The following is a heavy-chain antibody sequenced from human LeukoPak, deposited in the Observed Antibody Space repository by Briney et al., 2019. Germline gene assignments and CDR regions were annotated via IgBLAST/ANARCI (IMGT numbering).Heavy chain of an antibody. CDR2: MNPNSGNA. CDR1: GYTFTNYD. V-gene: IGHV1-8*01. CDR3: ARNGGIAAAGHFDY. D-gene: IGHD6-13*01. J-gene: IGHJ4*02. Sequence: ASVKVSCKTSGYTFTNYDITWVRQATGQGLEWMGWMNPNSGNADYAQKFQGRITMTRNTSINTAYMELSSLRSDDTAIYYCARNGGIAAAGHFDYWGQGTLVTVSS.